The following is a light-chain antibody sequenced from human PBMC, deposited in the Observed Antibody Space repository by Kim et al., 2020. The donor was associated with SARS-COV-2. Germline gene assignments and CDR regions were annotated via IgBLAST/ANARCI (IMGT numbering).Light chain of an antibody. V-gene: IGLV2-11*01. CDR2: DVT. CDR3: CPSPGTSWV. Sequence: QSALTQPRSVSGSPGQSVAISCIGVGGYNYVSWYQQHPGKAPKLFIYDVTNRPSGVPDRFFRSKSGNTASLIISGLHADDVAVYYCCPSPGTSWV. CDR1: VGGYNY. J-gene: IGLJ3*02.